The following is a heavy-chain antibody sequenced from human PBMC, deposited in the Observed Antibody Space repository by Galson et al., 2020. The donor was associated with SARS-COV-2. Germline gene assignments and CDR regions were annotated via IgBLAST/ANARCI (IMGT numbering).Heavy chain of an antibody. CDR3: ARARPYNWNYVAGAFDI. CDR1: GGSISSSSYY. CDR2: IYYSGST. V-gene: IGHV4-39*01. D-gene: IGHD1-7*01. Sequence: SETLSLTCTVSGGSISSSSYYWGWIRQPPGKGLEWIGSIYYSGSTYYNPSLKSRVTISVDTSKNQFSLKLSSVTAADTAVYYCARARPYNWNYVAGAFDIWGQGTMVTVSS. J-gene: IGHJ3*02.